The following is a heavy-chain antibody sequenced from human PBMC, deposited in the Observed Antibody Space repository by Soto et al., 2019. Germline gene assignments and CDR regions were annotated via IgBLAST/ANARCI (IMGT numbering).Heavy chain of an antibody. Sequence: SETLSLTCTVSGGPISSDDYYWSWIRQAPGRGLEWIGYIHSSGSIYYNPSLKSRATMSIDTAGNQFSLKVSSVTVADTAVYYCARDLDGLHDDTSGPFPRPGWGQGTLVTVSS. CDR1: GGPISSDDYY. V-gene: IGHV4-30-4*01. J-gene: IGHJ1*01. D-gene: IGHD3-22*01. CDR3: ARDLDGLHDDTSGPFPRPG. CDR2: IHSSGSI.